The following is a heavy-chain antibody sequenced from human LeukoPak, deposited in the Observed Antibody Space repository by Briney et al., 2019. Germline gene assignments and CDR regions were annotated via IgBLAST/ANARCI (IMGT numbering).Heavy chain of an antibody. CDR1: GGSISSYY. Sequence: SETLSLTCTVSGGSISSYYWSWIRQPPGKGLEWIGYIYYSGSTNYNPSLKSRVTISVDTSKNQFSLRLSSVTAADTAVYYCAREWDILTGYYTFDYWGQGTLVTVSS. D-gene: IGHD3-9*01. CDR3: AREWDILTGYYTFDY. CDR2: IYYSGST. V-gene: IGHV4-59*01. J-gene: IGHJ4*02.